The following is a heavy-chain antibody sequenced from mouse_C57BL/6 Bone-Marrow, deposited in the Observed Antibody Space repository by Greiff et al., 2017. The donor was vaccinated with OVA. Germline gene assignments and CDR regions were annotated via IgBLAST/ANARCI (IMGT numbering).Heavy chain of an antibody. D-gene: IGHD1-1*01. CDR2: IDPSDSYT. V-gene: IGHV1-69*01. CDR3: ARKGTTVVATEGFDY. J-gene: IGHJ2*01. Sequence: VQLQQPGAELVMPGASVKLSCKASGYTFTSYWMHWVKQRPGQGLEWIGEIDPSDSYTNYNQKFKGKSTLTVDKSSSTAYMQLSSLTSEDSAVYYCARKGTTVVATEGFDYWGQGTTLTVSS. CDR1: GYTFTSYW.